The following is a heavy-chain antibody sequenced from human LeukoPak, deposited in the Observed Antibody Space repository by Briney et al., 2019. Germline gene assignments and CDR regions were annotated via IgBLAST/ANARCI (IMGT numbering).Heavy chain of an antibody. D-gene: IGHD5-18*01. J-gene: IGHJ4*02. CDR2: INPNSGGT. V-gene: IGHV1-2*02. Sequence: ASVKVSCKASGYTFTGYYMHWVRQAPGQGLEWMGWINPNSGGTNYAQKFQGRVTMTRDTSISTAYMELSRLRSDDTAVYYCARDLTIQLWETGIYYWGQGTLVTVSS. CDR3: ARDLTIQLWETGIYY. CDR1: GYTFTGYY.